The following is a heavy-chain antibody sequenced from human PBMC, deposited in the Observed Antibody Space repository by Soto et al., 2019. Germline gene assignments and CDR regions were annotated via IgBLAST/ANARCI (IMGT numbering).Heavy chain of an antibody. CDR2: TSYDGKNK. J-gene: IGHJ4*02. CDR3: ARERAIAATGIFYY. V-gene: IGHV3-30*04. Sequence: QVQLVESGGGVVQPGGSLRLSSAASGFTFSNFVMHWVRQAPGKGLEWVAATSYDGKNKDHADSVKGRFTISRDNSKNTLYLQMNSLRHEDTAVYFCARERAIAATGIFYYWGQGTLVTVSS. CDR1: GFTFSNFV. D-gene: IGHD6-13*01.